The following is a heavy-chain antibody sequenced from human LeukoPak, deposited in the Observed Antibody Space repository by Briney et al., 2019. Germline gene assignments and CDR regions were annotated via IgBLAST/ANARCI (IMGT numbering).Heavy chain of an antibody. CDR1: GGTFSSYA. Sequence: ASVKVSCKASGGTFSSYAISWVRQAPGQGLEWMGWISAYNGNTNYAQKLQGRVTMTTDTSTSTAYMELRSLRSDDTAVYYCARDDFGGSPVGFDIWGQGTMVTVSS. V-gene: IGHV1-18*01. CDR2: ISAYNGNT. CDR3: ARDDFGGSPVGFDI. D-gene: IGHD1-26*01. J-gene: IGHJ3*02.